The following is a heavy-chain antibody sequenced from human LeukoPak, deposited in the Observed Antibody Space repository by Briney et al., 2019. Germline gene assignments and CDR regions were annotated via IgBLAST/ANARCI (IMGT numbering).Heavy chain of an antibody. J-gene: IGHJ4*02. V-gene: IGHV3-23*01. D-gene: IGHD1-1*01. CDR2: ITDDEDT. CDR1: GFPFRSYA. Sequence: QTGGSLRLSCVASGFPFRSYAMTWVRQPPGKGLDSVSVITDDEDTYYADSVKGRFTISRDNSQNTVFLQMNSLRVEDTAVYYCAKVDYWSPENYFDSWGQGTLVTVSS. CDR3: AKVDYWSPENYFDS.